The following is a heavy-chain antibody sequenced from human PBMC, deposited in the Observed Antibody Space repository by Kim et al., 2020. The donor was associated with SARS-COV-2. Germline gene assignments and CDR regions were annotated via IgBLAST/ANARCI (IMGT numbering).Heavy chain of an antibody. J-gene: IGHJ3*02. Sequence: PSLKSRVTISVDTSKNQFSLKLSSVTAADTAVYYCARDRSATVTFSDAFDIWGQGTMVTVSS. CDR3: ARDRSATVTFSDAFDI. D-gene: IGHD4-17*01. V-gene: IGHV4-30-2*05.